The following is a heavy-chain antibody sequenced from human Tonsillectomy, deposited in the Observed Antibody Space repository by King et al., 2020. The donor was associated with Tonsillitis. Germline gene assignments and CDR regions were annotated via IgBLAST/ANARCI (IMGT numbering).Heavy chain of an antibody. CDR3: ARELIGYSSGWYPGYFDY. Sequence: QLQESGPGLVKPSETLSLTCTVSGGSISSSSYYWGWIRQPPGKGLEWIGSIYYSGSTYYNPSLKSRVTISADTSKNQFSLKLSSVTAADTAVYHCARELIGYSSGWYPGYFDYWGQGTLVTVSS. CDR1: GGSISSSSYY. J-gene: IGHJ4*02. CDR2: IYYSGST. V-gene: IGHV4-39*07. D-gene: IGHD6-19*01.